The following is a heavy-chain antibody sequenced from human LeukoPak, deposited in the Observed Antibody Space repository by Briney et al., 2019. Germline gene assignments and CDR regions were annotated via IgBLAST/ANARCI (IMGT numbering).Heavy chain of an antibody. CDR2: IHYSGGT. D-gene: IGHD6-13*01. CDR3: ARAVSWTDYYYYMDV. V-gene: IGHV4-59*01. J-gene: IGHJ6*03. Sequence: SETLSLTCTVSGGSISSYYWSWIRQPPGKGLEWIGYIHYSGGTHYNPSLKSRVTISVDTSKNQFSLKLSSVTAADTAVYYCARAVSWTDYYYYMDVWGKGTTVTVSS. CDR1: GGSISSYY.